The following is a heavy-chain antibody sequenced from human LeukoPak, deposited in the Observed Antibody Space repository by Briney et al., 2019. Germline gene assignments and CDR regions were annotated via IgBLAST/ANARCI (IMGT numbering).Heavy chain of an antibody. V-gene: IGHV4-4*07. CDR3: ARERVGATDHDAFDI. J-gene: IGHJ3*02. Sequence: SETLSLTCTVSGGSISSYYWSWIRQPAGKGLEWIGRIYTSGSTNYNPSLKSRVTISVHKSKNQFSLKLSSVTAADTAVYYCARERVGATDHDAFDIWGQGTMVTVSS. CDR2: IYTSGST. D-gene: IGHD1-26*01. CDR1: GGSISSYY.